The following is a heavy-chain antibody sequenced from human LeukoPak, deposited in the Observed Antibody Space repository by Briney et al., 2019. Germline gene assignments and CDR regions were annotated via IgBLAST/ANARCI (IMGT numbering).Heavy chain of an antibody. Sequence: GGSLRLSCAASGFTFSSYAMSWVRQAPGKGLAWVSGISGSGGSAHYADSVKGRFTISGDNSKNTLYLQMNSLRAEDTAVYYCAKDGESYDFWSGYLFDYWGQGTLVTVSS. CDR3: AKDGESYDFWSGYLFDY. D-gene: IGHD3-3*01. CDR1: GFTFSSYA. CDR2: ISGSGGSA. V-gene: IGHV3-23*01. J-gene: IGHJ4*02.